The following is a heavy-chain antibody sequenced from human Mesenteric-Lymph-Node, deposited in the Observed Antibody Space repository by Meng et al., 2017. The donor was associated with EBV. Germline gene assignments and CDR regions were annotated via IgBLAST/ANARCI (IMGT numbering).Heavy chain of an antibody. CDR2: TYYRSKWYN. V-gene: IGHV6-1*01. J-gene: IGHJ4*02. Sequence: QVQLQQSGPGLVKPSQTLSLTCAISGDSVSSNSAAWNWIRQSPSRGLEWLGRTYYRSKWYNDYAVSVKSRITINPDTSKSQFSLQLNSVTPEDTAVYYCASSRPLAGNWNYHYWGQGTLVTVSS. CDR1: GDSVSSNSAA. CDR3: ASSRPLAGNWNYHY. D-gene: IGHD1-7*01.